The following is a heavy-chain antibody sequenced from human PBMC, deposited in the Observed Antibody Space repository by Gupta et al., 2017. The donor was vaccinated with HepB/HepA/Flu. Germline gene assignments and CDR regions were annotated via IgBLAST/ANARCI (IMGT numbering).Heavy chain of an antibody. CDR2: IKTDDGNK. V-gene: IGHV1-18*04. J-gene: IGHJ4*02. Sequence: QVHLAQSGAEEKKPGSSAEVSCKAAGYKFTSFGISWVRQAPGQGLEWLGWIKTDDGNKHIGEELQGRVSVAIDTSTSTAYMELRSLRADDTAVYFCARGDRRRSSVDDGGQRTLVTVSS. D-gene: IGHD3-16*02. CDR1: GYKFTSFG. CDR3: ARGDRRRSSVDD.